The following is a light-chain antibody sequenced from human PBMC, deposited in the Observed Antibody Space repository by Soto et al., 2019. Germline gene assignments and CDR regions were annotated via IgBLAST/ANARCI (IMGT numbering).Light chain of an antibody. CDR3: LQWNSYPRT. CDR1: QAIRNE. V-gene: IGKV1-17*01. Sequence: DIKMTQSPSSLSASVGDTVTITCRASQAIRNELAWYQQKPGKAPKRLIYSAFSLENGVPSRFSGSGSGTTFTLTIRSLQPEDFATYYCLQWNSYPRTFGGGTKVEVK. CDR2: SAF. J-gene: IGKJ4*01.